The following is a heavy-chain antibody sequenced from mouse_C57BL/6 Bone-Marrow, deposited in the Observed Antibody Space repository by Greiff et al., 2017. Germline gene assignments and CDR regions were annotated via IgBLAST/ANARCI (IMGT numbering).Heavy chain of an antibody. CDR3: ARRIYYDYDEGFAY. CDR2: ISSGGSYT. J-gene: IGHJ3*01. D-gene: IGHD2-4*01. Sequence: EVMLVESGGDLVKPGGSLKLSCAASGFTFSSYGMSWVRQTPDKRLEWVATISSGGSYTYYPDSVKGRFTISRDNAKNTLYLQMSSLKSEDTAMYYCARRIYYDYDEGFAYWGQGTLVTVSA. CDR1: GFTFSSYG. V-gene: IGHV5-6*02.